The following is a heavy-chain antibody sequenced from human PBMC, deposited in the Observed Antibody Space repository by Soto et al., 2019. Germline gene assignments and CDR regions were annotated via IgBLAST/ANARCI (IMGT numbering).Heavy chain of an antibody. CDR2: SSPMFGAA. CDR3: ARELQLHTPAFVY. J-gene: IGHJ4*01. CDR1: GGTFNTYA. Sequence: QVQLVQSGAEMKKPGSSVKVSCQSSGGTFNTYAINWVRQAPGQGPEWMGVSSPMFGAANYAPKFQVRVTITADESTGTSYMQLSSLTSEDTALYFCARELQLHTPAFVYWRHGTLVTVSS. D-gene: IGHD2-2*01. V-gene: IGHV1-69*19.